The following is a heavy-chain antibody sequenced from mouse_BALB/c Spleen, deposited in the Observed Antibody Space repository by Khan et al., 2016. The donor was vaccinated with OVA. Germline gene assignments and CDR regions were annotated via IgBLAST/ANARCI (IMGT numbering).Heavy chain of an antibody. CDR2: VSTGGSYT. J-gene: IGHJ3*01. Sequence: EVELVESGGDLVKPGGSLKLSCAASGFTFSTYGMSWVRQAPDKRLEWVATVSTGGSYTYYPASVKGRFTISRDNAKNTLYLQMSGLRSEDTAMFYGTRLAYYYDSEGFAYWGQGTLVTVSA. V-gene: IGHV5-6*01. D-gene: IGHD1-1*01. CDR1: GFTFSTYG. CDR3: TRLAYYYDSEGFAY.